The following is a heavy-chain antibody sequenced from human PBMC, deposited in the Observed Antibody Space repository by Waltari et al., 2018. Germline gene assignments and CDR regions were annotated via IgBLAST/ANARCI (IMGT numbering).Heavy chain of an antibody. CDR3: ARSAAAALD. CDR2: INHSGTT. D-gene: IGHD6-13*01. Sequence: QVQLQQWGAGLLKPSEPLSLTCAVSGGSFSGYFWSWIRQPPGKGLECIGEINHSGTTKYSPSLKSRVTISVDMSKNQFSLRLSSVTAADTAMYFCARSAAAALDWGQGTLVTVSS. CDR1: GGSFSGYF. J-gene: IGHJ4*02. V-gene: IGHV4-34*02.